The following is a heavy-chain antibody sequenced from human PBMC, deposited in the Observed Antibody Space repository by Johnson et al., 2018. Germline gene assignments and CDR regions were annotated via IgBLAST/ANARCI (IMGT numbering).Heavy chain of an antibody. CDR3: ARTGTTGVYAFDI. CDR2: ISFDGSNQ. Sequence: QVQLVQCGGDLVQPGGSLRLSCAASGFTFSSSWMPWVCQAPGKGLEWVAFISFDGSNQYYANSVKGRFTISRDNLKDIVYLQMNSLRAEDTAVYYRARTGTTGVYAFDIWGQGTMVTVSS. CDR1: GFTFSSSW. D-gene: IGHD1-14*01. V-gene: IGHV3-30*03. J-gene: IGHJ3*02.